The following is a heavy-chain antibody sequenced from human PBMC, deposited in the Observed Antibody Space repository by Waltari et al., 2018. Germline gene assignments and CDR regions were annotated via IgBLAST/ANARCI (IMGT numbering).Heavy chain of an antibody. CDR1: GGSISSYY. D-gene: IGHD3-10*01. CDR2: IYYSGST. CDR3: ARVRSYYPHQFDY. J-gene: IGHJ4*02. V-gene: IGHV4-59*01. Sequence: QVQLQESGPGLVKPSETLSLTCTVSGGSISSYYWSWIRQPPGKGLEWIGYIYYSGSTNYHPTLKSRVTISVDTSKNQFSLKLSSVTAADTAVYYCARVRSYYPHQFDYWGQGTLVTVSS.